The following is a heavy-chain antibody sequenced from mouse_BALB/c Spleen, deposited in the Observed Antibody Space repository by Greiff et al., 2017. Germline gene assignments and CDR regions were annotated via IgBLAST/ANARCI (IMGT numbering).Heavy chain of an antibody. CDR3: GRSGGDY. CDR1: GYAFSSYW. CDR2: IYPGDGAT. Sequence: QVQLQQSGAELVRPGSSVKISCKASGYAFSSYWMNWVKQRHGQGLEWIGQIYPGDGATNYNGKFKGKATLTADKSSSSAYMQLSCLTSEDSAGYFCGRSGGDYWGQGTTRTVSA. J-gene: IGHJ2*01. V-gene: IGHV1-80*01. D-gene: IGHD3-1*01.